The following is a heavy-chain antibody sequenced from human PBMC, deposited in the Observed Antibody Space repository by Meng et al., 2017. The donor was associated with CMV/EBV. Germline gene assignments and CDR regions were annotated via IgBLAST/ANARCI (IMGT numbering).Heavy chain of an antibody. D-gene: IGHD1-26*01. CDR1: GGSISSSSYY. CDR3: ASIVGAQDY. V-gene: IGHV4-39*07. CDR2: IYYSGST. J-gene: IGHJ4*02. Sequence: QLPLQETGPGLVKSSETLSLTCTVSGGSISSSSYYWGWIRQPPGKGLEWIGSIYYSGSTYYNPSLKSRVTISVDTSKNQFSLKLSSVTAADTAVYYCASIVGAQDYWGQGTLVTVSS.